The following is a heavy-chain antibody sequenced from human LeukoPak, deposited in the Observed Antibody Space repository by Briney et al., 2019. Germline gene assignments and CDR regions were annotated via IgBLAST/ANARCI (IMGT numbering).Heavy chain of an antibody. CDR1: GFTFSSYA. CDR3: GKVPSYYYDRSVNWFDP. CDR2: ISGSGGST. J-gene: IGHJ5*02. D-gene: IGHD3-22*01. Sequence: PGGSLRLSCAASGFTFSSYAMSWVRQAPGKGLEWVSAISGSGGSTYYADSVKGRFTISRDNSKNTLYLQMNSLRAEDTAVYYLGKVPSYYYDRSVNWFDPGGQGTLVTVSS. V-gene: IGHV3-23*01.